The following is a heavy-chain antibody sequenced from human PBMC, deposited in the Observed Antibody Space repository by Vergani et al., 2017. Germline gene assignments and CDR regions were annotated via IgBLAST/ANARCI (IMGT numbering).Heavy chain of an antibody. V-gene: IGHV1-2*02. CDR2: MNPNSGGT. D-gene: IGHD2-2*01. CDR3: ARAPPCTSCPYNWFDP. Sequence: QVQLVQSGAEVKKPGASVKVSCKASGYTFTSYDINWVRQATGQGLEWMGWMNPNSGGTNYAQKFQGRVTMTRDTSISTAYMELSRLRSDDTAVYYCARAPPCTSCPYNWFDPWGQGTLVTVSS. J-gene: IGHJ5*02. CDR1: GYTFTSYD.